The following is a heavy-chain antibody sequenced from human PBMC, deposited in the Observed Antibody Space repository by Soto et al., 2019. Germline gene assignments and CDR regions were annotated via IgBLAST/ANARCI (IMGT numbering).Heavy chain of an antibody. CDR2: MSYSGIT. CDR1: GDSITSNSHQ. CDR3: ARHVSSSASGTFYPLFPDF. J-gene: IGHJ4*02. V-gene: IGHV4-39*01. Sequence: SETLSLTCTVSGDSITSNSHQWGWIRQSPGRGPEWIGSMSYSGITYHNPSLKSRVTISVDTSKNNFALRLSSVTAADTAVYYCARHVSSSASGTFYPLFPDFWGQGALVTVSS. D-gene: IGHD3-10*01.